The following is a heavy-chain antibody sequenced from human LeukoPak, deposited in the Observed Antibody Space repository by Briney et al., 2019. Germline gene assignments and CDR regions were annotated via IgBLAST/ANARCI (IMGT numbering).Heavy chain of an antibody. J-gene: IGHJ4*02. CDR2: TLYDGTKR. CDR1: GFTLTGNG. D-gene: IGHD5-24*01. CDR3: AKGYDFVMAD. V-gene: IGHV3-33*03. Sequence: PGGSLRLSCAASGFTLTGNGLHWVRHAPGKGLECVAVTLYDGTKRYYADSVKGRLTVSTVKSTNTLYLQMNSLRAKHTCIYYCAKGYDFVMADWGQGTLVTVFS.